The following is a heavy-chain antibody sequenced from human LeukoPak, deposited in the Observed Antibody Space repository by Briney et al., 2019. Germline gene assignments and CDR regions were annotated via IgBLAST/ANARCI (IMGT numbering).Heavy chain of an antibody. D-gene: IGHD3-22*01. CDR2: ISSNGGST. CDR1: GFTFSSYA. J-gene: IGHJ4*02. CDR3: VEDRFHDTSETWLSY. V-gene: IGHV3-64D*09. Sequence: PGGTLRLSRAASGFTFSSYAMHWVREAPGKGLEYVSAISSNGGSTYYAESVKGRVSISRDSSTSTLYLQMSSLRAEDTAVYYCVEDRFHDTSETWLSYWGQGTLVTASS.